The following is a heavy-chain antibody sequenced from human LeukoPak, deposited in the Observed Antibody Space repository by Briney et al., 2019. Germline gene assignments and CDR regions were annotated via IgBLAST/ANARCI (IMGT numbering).Heavy chain of an antibody. J-gene: IGHJ4*02. D-gene: IGHD3-3*01. V-gene: IGHV3-23*01. CDR2: ISGRDHTT. CDR1: GFTFRNHA. Sequence: GGSLRLSCAAFGFTFRNHAMNWVRQTPGKGLEWVSTISGRDHTTYYADSVKGRFTISRDNAKNSLYLQMNSLRAEDTAVYYCASREWDHWGQGTLVTVSS. CDR3: ASREWDH.